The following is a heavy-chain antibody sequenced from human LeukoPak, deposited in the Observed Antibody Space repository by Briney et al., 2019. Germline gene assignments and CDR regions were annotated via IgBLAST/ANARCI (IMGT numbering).Heavy chain of an antibody. CDR1: GFTFDDYA. Sequence: GGSLRLSCAASGFTFDDYAMHWVRQAPGKGLEWVSGISWNNVHIGYADSVKGRFTISRDNAKKSLYLQMNSLRTEDTAFYYCVKDNGFRFDYWGQGTLVTVSS. V-gene: IGHV3-9*01. CDR2: ISWNNVHI. D-gene: IGHD2-8*01. CDR3: VKDNGFRFDY. J-gene: IGHJ4*02.